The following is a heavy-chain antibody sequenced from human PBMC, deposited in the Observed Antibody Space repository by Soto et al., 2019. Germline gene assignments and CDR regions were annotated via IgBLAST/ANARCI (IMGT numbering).Heavy chain of an antibody. J-gene: IGHJ4*02. D-gene: IGHD2-2*01. CDR1: GFTFSTHS. CDR2: ITSSSVT. V-gene: IGHV3-48*01. Sequence: EMQLVESGGGLVQQGGSLRLSCAASGFTFSTHSMNWVRQAPGKGLEWISYITSSSVTMYADSVKGRFTISRDNAKNSLYLQMNSLRAEDTAVYFCVGEVGFQLIYWGQGTLVTVSS. CDR3: VGEVGFQLIY.